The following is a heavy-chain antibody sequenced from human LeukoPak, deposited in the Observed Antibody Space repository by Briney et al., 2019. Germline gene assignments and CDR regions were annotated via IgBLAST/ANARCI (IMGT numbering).Heavy chain of an antibody. CDR3: ARDVGSTLYYYYGMDV. V-gene: IGHV3-30-3*01. J-gene: IGHJ6*02. CDR1: GFTFSSYA. Sequence: GRSLRLSCAASGFTFSSYAMHWVRQAPGKGLEWVAVISYDGSNKYYADSVKGRFTISRDNSKNTLYLQMNSLRTEDTAVYYCARDVGSTLYYYYGMDVWGQGTTVTVSS. D-gene: IGHD1-26*01. CDR2: ISYDGSNK.